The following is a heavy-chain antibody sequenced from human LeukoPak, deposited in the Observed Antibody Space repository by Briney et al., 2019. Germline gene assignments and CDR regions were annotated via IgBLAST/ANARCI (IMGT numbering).Heavy chain of an antibody. D-gene: IGHD4-17*01. J-gene: IGHJ5*02. CDR3: ARLSRETTVTTWFDP. V-gene: IGHV5-51*01. Sequence: GESLKISCKGSGYSFGSYWIGWVRQMPGKGLEWMGIIYPGDSDTRYSPSFQGQVTISADKSIKTASLQWSSLKASDTAMYYCARLSRETTVTTWFDPWGHGTLVTVSS. CDR2: IYPGDSDT. CDR1: GYSFGSYW.